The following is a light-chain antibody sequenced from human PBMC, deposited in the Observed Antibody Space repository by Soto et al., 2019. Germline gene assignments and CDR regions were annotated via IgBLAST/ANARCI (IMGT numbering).Light chain of an antibody. CDR3: QQYDNWPWT. CDR2: GAS. J-gene: IGKJ1*01. V-gene: IGKV3-20*01. CDR1: QSISSSS. Sequence: EIVLTQSPGTLSLSPGERATLSCRASQSISSSSLAWYQQKRGQAPRLLIYGASRRATGIPDTFSGSGSGTDFTLTISSLQSEDFAVYYCQQYDNWPWTFGQGTKVDIK.